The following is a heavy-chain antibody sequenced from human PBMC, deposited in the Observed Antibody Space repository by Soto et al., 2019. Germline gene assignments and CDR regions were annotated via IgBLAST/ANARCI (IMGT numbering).Heavy chain of an antibody. CDR1: GFTCSSYA. J-gene: IGHJ4*02. V-gene: IGHV3-23*01. D-gene: IGHD2-15*01. CDR2: VSIGGST. CDR3: AKRRGAGGHFDY. Sequence: DVQLLESGGGLVQPEGSLRLSCAASGFTCSSYAMGWVRQVPGKGLARVAVVSIGGSTHYADSVRGRFTISRDNSKNTLSLQMNSLTAEDTAVYFCAKRRGAGGHFDYWGQGALVPVSS.